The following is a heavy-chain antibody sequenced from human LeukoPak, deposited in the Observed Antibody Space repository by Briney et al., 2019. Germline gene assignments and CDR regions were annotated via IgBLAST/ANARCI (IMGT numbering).Heavy chain of an antibody. J-gene: IGHJ6*04. V-gene: IGHV3-21*01. CDR3: ATLRESMVRGEVDV. CDR2: ISSSSSYI. Sequence: GGSLRLSCAASGFTFSSYSMNWVRQAPGKGLEWVSFISSSSSYIYYADLVKGRFTISRDNAKNSLYLQMNSLRAEDTAVYYCATLRESMVRGEVDVWGKGTTVTVSS. CDR1: GFTFSSYS. D-gene: IGHD3-10*01.